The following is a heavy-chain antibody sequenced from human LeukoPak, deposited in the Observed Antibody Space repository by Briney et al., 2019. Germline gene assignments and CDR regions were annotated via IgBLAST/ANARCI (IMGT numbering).Heavy chain of an antibody. J-gene: IGHJ3*02. D-gene: IGHD6-13*01. Sequence: PSETLSLTCTVSGGSITSNLHYWGWIRQPPGKGLEWIGSIYYRGTTYYNPSLKSRVTISVDKSKNQFSLKLSSVTAADTAVYYCARVGAAAGTDAFDIWGQGTMVTVSS. CDR2: IYYRGTT. CDR3: ARVGAAAGTDAFDI. V-gene: IGHV4-39*07. CDR1: GGSITSNLHY.